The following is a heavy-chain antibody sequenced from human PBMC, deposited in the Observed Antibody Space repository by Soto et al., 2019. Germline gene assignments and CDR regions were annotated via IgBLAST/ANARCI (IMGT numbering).Heavy chain of an antibody. CDR2: INHSGST. Sequence: SETLSLTCAVYGGSFSGYYWSWIRQPPGKGLEWIGEINHSGSTNYNPSLKSRVTISVDTSKNQFSLKLSSVTAADTAVYYCARGLAARQPYYYGMDVWGQGTTVTVSS. CDR3: ARGLAARQPYYYGMDV. V-gene: IGHV4-34*01. J-gene: IGHJ6*02. CDR1: GGSFSGYY. D-gene: IGHD6-6*01.